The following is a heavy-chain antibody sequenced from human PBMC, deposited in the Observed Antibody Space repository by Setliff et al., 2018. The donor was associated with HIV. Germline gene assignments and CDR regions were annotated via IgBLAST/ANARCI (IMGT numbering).Heavy chain of an antibody. CDR2: IFYNGRI. D-gene: IGHD2-2*01. Sequence: SETLSLTCSVSGASIHSYYWMWIRQPPGKGLEWIGHIFYNGRIDYTPSLKSRLTISVDTSNNQVSLQLSSLTPADTAVYFCARSSVGYVDYWGPGKLVTV. CDR3: ARSSVGYVDY. CDR1: GASIHSYY. V-gene: IGHV4-59*01. J-gene: IGHJ4*02.